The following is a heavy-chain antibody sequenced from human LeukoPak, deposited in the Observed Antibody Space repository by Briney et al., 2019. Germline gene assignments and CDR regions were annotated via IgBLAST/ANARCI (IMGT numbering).Heavy chain of an antibody. CDR1: GGSISSGDSY. J-gene: IGHJ4*02. Sequence: PLETLSLTCTVSGGSISSGDSYWTWIRQPPGKGLEWIGNIYYSGSTYYNPSLKSRVIISVDTSKNQFSLKLSSVTAADTALYYCARHNNYDYIWGSYRPTGGFDYWGQGTLVTVSS. CDR3: ARHNNYDYIWGSYRPTGGFDY. D-gene: IGHD3-16*02. CDR2: IYYSGST. V-gene: IGHV4-30-4*01.